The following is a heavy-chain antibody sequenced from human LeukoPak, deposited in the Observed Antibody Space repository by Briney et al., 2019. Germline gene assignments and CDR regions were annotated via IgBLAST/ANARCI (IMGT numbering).Heavy chain of an antibody. Sequence: GGSLRLSCAASGLSFSTSAMHWVRQAPGKGLEYDAAISSDGGSTYHADSVKGRFTISRDNSKNTLYLQMGSLRTEDMAMYYCARSSDTRFGELVLWGQGTLVTVSS. CDR3: ARSSDTRFGELVL. J-gene: IGHJ1*01. D-gene: IGHD3-16*01. CDR2: ISSDGGST. V-gene: IGHV3-64*02. CDR1: GLSFSTSA.